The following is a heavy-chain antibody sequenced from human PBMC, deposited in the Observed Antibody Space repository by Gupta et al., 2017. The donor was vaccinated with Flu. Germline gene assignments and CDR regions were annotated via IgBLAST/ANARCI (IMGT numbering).Heavy chain of an antibody. CDR3: AKALVVIVVVPAALDD. J-gene: IGHJ4*02. CDR2: ISYDGSNK. D-gene: IGHD2-2*01. V-gene: IGHV3-30*18. Sequence: QVQLVESGGGVVQPGRSLRLSCAASGFTFSSYGMHWVRKAPGKGLEWVAVISYDGSNKYYADSVKGRFTISRDNSKNTLYRQMNSLRAEDTAVYDCAKALVVIVVVPAALDDWGQGTMVTVSS. CDR1: GFTFSSYG.